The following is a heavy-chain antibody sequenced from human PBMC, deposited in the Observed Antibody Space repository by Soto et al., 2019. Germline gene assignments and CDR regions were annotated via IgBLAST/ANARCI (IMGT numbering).Heavy chain of an antibody. CDR3: VNWNDEDVD. D-gene: IGHD1-1*01. J-gene: IGHJ4*01. V-gene: IGHV3-23*01. CDR1: GFTFSRYA. Sequence: EVVLLESGGGVAQPGGSLRLSCVASGFTFSRYAMNWVRQAPGKGLEWVATISGTAVSTDYADSVKGRFTISRDNSKNTVSLQMAKLRVEDTATYYCVNWNDEDVDWGQGTLVAVSS. CDR2: ISGTAVST.